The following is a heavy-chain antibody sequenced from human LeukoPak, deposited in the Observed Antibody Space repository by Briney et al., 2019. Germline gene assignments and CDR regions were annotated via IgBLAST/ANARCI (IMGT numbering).Heavy chain of an antibody. J-gene: IGHJ3*01. CDR3: ARSNPNRNALDL. CDR1: GFTLNSYL. D-gene: IGHD1-14*01. V-gene: IGHV3-7*01. CDR2: IRKDGSEE. Sequence: GGSLRLSCAASGFTLNSYLMSWVRQAPGRGLEWVANIRKDGSEENYLDSVKGRFTVSRDNAKNSLYLQMNSLRGEDTAVYYCARSNPNRNALDLWGQGTMVTISS.